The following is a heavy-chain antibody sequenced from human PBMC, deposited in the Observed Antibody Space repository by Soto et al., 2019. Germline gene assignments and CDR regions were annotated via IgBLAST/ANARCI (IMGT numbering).Heavy chain of an antibody. J-gene: IGHJ5*02. CDR3: ARDLSRLLNWFDP. V-gene: IGHV1-69*13. D-gene: IGHD1-26*01. CDR2: IIPIFGTA. Sequence: SVKVSCKASGGTFSSYAISWVRQAPGQGLEWMGGIIPIFGTANYAQKFQGRVTITADESTSTAYMELSSLRSEDTAVYYCARDLSRLLNWFDPWGQGTLVTVSS. CDR1: GGTFSSYA.